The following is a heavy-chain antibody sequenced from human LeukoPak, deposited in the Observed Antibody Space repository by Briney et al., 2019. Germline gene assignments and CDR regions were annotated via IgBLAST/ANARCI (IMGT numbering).Heavy chain of an antibody. J-gene: IGHJ6*02. Sequence: PGGSLRLSCAASGFTFSSYAMSWVRQAPGKGLEWVSAISGSGGSTYYADSVKGRFTISRDNSKNTLYLQMNSLRAEDTAVYHCAKGLGTTVTYYYYGMDVWGQGTTVTVSS. CDR2: ISGSGGST. CDR3: AKGLGTTVTYYYYGMDV. V-gene: IGHV3-23*01. CDR1: GFTFSSYA. D-gene: IGHD4-17*01.